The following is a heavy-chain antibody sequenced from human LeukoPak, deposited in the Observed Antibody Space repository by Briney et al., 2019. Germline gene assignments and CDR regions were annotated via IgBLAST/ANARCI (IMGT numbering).Heavy chain of an antibody. CDR1: GGTFSSYA. CDR3: ARLTYYDFWSGYNYAFDI. D-gene: IGHD3-3*01. J-gene: IGHJ3*02. V-gene: IGHV1-69*13. Sequence: GASVKVSCKASGGTFSSYAISWVRQAPGQGLEWMGGIIPIFGTANYAQKFQGRVTITADESTSTAYMELSSLRSEDMAVYYCARLTYYDFWSGYNYAFDIWGQGTMVTVSS. CDR2: IIPIFGTA.